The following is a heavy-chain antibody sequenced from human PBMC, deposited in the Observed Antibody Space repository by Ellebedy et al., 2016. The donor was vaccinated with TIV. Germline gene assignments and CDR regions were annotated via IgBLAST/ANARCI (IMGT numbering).Heavy chain of an antibody. V-gene: IGHV3-7*01. CDR2: INQDGSDK. CDR1: EFAFGTDW. J-gene: IGHJ4*02. Sequence: GESLKISCAASEFAFGTDWMTWVRQAPGKGLEWVANINQDGSDKSYVDSVMGGFSISRDNAKNSLYLRMNSLRAEDTAVYYCARGGGTSSRYWRNWGQGALVTVSS. CDR3: ARGGGTSSRYWRN. D-gene: IGHD2-2*01.